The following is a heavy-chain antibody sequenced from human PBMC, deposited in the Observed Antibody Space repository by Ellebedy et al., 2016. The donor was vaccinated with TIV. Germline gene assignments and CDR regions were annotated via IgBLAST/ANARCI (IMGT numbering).Heavy chain of an antibody. D-gene: IGHD3-10*01. V-gene: IGHV3-7*01. CDR3: AKEESWRLDY. Sequence: GGSLRLSCVASGFTFGSHYMSWVRQAPGKGLECVAKVHPHGGQKYYVDSVKGRFTISRDNAKNALYLELNSLIVEDTAVYYCAKEESWRLDYWGQGTLVTVSS. J-gene: IGHJ4*02. CDR1: GFTFGSHY. CDR2: VHPHGGQK.